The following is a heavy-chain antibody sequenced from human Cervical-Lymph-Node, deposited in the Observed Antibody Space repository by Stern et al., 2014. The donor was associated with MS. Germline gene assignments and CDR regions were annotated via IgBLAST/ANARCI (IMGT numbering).Heavy chain of an antibody. CDR1: GGSISSYY. V-gene: IGHV4-59*01. CDR3: ARDDVDGGFDP. J-gene: IGHJ5*02. D-gene: IGHD3-10*01. Sequence: QVQLQESGPGLVKPSETLSLTCTVSGGSISSYYWSWIRQPPGKGLEWIGYIYYSGSTNYNPSLKSRVTISVDTSKNQFSLKLSSVTAADTAVYYCARDDVDGGFDPWGQGTLVTVSS. CDR2: IYYSGST.